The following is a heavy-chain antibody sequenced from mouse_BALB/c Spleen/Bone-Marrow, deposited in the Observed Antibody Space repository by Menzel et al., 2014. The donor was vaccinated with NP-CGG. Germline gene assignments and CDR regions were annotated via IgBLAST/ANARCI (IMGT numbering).Heavy chain of an antibody. V-gene: IGHV1S81*02. CDR1: GYTFTNYW. Sequence: QVQLQQSGAELVKPGASVKLSCKASGYTFTNYWMHWVKQRPGQGLEWIGEINPSNGRTNYNEKFKSKATLTVDKSSSTAYMQLSSLTSEDSAVYHCARGFDYWGQGTTLTVSS. J-gene: IGHJ2*01. CDR2: INPSNGRT. CDR3: ARGFDY.